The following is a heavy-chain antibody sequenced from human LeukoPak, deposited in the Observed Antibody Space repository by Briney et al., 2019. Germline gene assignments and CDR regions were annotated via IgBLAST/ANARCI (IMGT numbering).Heavy chain of an antibody. V-gene: IGHV1-2*02. CDR3: AFSVGATMGFDY. CDR2: INPNSGGT. D-gene: IGHD1-26*01. Sequence: ASVTVSCKASGYTFTGYYMHWVRQAPGQGLEWMGWINPNSGGTNYAQKFQGRVTMTRDTSISTAYMELSRLRSDDTAVYYCAFSVGATMGFDYWGQGTLVTVSS. CDR1: GYTFTGYY. J-gene: IGHJ4*02.